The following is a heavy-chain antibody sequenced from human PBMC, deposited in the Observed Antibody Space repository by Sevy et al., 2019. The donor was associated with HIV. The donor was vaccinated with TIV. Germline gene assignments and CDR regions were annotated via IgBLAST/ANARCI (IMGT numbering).Heavy chain of an antibody. CDR3: ARDLPPSATTVAHFDY. V-gene: IGHV3-48*03. J-gene: IGHJ4*02. D-gene: IGHD4-17*01. CDR1: GFRFSSYE. CDR2: ISNSGTNI. Sequence: GWSLRLSCAASGFRFSSYEMNWVRQAPGKGLEWVASISNSGTNIYYSDSVRDRFTISRDTAKNSLYLQMNSLRAEDTAVYYCARDLPPSATTVAHFDYWGQGTLVTVSS.